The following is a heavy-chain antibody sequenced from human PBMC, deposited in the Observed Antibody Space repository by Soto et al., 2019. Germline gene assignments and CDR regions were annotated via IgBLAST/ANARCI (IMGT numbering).Heavy chain of an antibody. CDR2: ISGSGGST. V-gene: IGHV3-23*01. CDR1: GFTFSSYA. CDR3: AKIAAAGDAFDI. J-gene: IGHJ3*02. Sequence: EVQLLESGGGLVQPGGSLRLSCAASGFTFSSYAMSWVRQAPGKGLEWVSAISGSGGSTYYAASVKGRFTISRDNSKNTLYLQINSLRAEDTAVYYCAKIAAAGDAFDIWGQGTMVTVSS. D-gene: IGHD6-13*01.